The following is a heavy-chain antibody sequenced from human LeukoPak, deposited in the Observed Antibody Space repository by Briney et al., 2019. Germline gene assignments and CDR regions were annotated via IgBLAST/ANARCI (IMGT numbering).Heavy chain of an antibody. V-gene: IGHV4-59*01. CDR2: IYYSGST. CDR3: ARAAYSSSWYGLSYYYMDV. Sequence: SETLSLTCTVSGGSISSYYWSWIRQPPGKGLEWIGYIYYSGSTNYNPSLKSRVTISVDTSKNQFSLKLSSVTAADTAVYYCARAAYSSSWYGLSYYYMDVWGKGTTVTVSS. CDR1: GGSISSYY. D-gene: IGHD6-13*01. J-gene: IGHJ6*03.